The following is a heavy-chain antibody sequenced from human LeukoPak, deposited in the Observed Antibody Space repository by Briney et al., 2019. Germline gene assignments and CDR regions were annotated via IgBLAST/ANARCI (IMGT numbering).Heavy chain of an antibody. CDR2: INHSGST. J-gene: IGHJ5*02. Sequence: PSETLSLTCAVYGGSFSGYYWSWIRQPPGKGLEWIGEINHSGSTNYNPSLKSRVTISLHTSKNQFSLKLSSVTAADTAVYYCAREQKGHCSGGSCYLGVDPWGQGTLVTVSS. D-gene: IGHD2-15*01. CDR1: GGSFSGYY. V-gene: IGHV4-34*01. CDR3: AREQKGHCSGGSCYLGVDP.